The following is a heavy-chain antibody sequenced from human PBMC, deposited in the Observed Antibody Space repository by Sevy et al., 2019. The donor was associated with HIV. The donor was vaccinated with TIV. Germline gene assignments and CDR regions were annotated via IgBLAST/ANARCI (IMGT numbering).Heavy chain of an antibody. D-gene: IGHD6-19*01. V-gene: IGHV3-74*01. Sequence: GGSLRLSCAASGFTFSSYWMHWVRQALGKGLVWVSRTNSDGSSTCYADSVKGRFTVSRDNAKNTLYLQMNSLRVEDAVVYYGAGWGYSCGLGYWGQGTLVTVSS. CDR1: GFTFSSYW. J-gene: IGHJ4*02. CDR3: AGWGYSCGLGY. CDR2: TNSDGSST.